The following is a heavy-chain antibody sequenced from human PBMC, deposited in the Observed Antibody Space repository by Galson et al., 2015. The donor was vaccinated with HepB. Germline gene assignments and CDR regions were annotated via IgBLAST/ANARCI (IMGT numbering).Heavy chain of an antibody. J-gene: IGHJ5*02. Sequence: SVKVSCKASGYTFTSYAMHWVRQAPGQRLEWMGWINAGNGNTKYSQKFQGRVTITRDTSASTAYMELSSLRSEDTAVYYCVVVVIAMSHSEYNWFDPWGQGTLVTVSS. CDR2: INAGNGNT. CDR3: VVVVIAMSHSEYNWFDP. V-gene: IGHV1-3*01. CDR1: GYTFTSYA. D-gene: IGHD2-21*01.